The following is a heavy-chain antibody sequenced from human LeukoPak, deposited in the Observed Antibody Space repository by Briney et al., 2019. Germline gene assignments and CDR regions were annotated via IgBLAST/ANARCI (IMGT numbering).Heavy chain of an antibody. V-gene: IGHV1-69*13. CDR3: AGSGSSSTSPEVDPYYYYYGMDV. CDR2: IIPIFGTA. J-gene: IGHJ6*02. D-gene: IGHD2-2*01. Sequence: ASVKVSCKASGGTFSSYAISWVRQAPGQGLEWMGGIIPIFGTANYAQKFQGRVTITADESTSTAYMELSSLRSEDTAVYYCAGSGSSSTSPEVDPYYYYYGMDVWGQGTTVTVSS. CDR1: GGTFSSYA.